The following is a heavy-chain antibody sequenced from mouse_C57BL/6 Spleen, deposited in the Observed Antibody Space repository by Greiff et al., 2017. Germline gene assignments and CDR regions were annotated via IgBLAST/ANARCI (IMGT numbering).Heavy chain of an antibody. V-gene: IGHV1-69*01. J-gene: IGHJ1*03. CDR3: ARYYGSSDGWYFDV. CDR2: IDPSDSYT. CDR1: GYTFTSYW. Sequence: VQLQQPGAELVMPGASVKLSCKASGYTFTSYWMHWVKQRPGQGLEWIGEIDPSDSYTNYNQKFKGKSTLTVDKSSITAYMQLSSLTSEDSAVYYCARYYGSSDGWYFDVWGTGATVTVSS. D-gene: IGHD1-1*01.